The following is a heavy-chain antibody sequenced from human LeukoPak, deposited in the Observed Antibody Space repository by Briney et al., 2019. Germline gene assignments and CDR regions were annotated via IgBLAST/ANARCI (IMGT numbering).Heavy chain of an antibody. CDR2: IYYSGST. CDR1: GDSMTNYY. CDR3: ARTYYAFWSGYYLDY. D-gene: IGHD3-3*01. J-gene: IGHJ4*02. V-gene: IGHV4-59*01. Sequence: SETLSLTCTVSGDSMTNYYWSWIRQPPGKGLEWIGFIYYSGSTNYNPSLKSRVTISVDTSKNQFSLKLSSVTAADTAVYYCARTYYAFWSGYYLDYWGQGTLVTVSS.